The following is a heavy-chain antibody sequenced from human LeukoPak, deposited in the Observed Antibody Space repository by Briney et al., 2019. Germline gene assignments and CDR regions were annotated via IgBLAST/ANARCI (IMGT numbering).Heavy chain of an antibody. CDR2: ISYDGTKK. J-gene: IGHJ2*01. V-gene: IGHV3-30*04. CDR1: GFAFSNYA. Sequence: PGESLRHSCAASGFAFSNYAMHRVRQAPGKGLQWVAVISYDGTKKYYADSLKGRFTISRDNSKNTLYLRMNSLRTEDTAVYYCAKVGPKWYFDLWGRGTLVTVSP. CDR3: AKVGPKWYFDL.